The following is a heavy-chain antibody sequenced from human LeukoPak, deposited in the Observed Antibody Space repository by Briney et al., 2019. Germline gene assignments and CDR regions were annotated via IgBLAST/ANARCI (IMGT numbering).Heavy chain of an antibody. CDR2: ISSSSTI. D-gene: IGHD2-2*01. CDR1: GFTFSSYA. CDR3: ARGRGQLLLGGDAFDI. Sequence: GGSLRLSCAASGFTFSSYAMSWVRQAPGKGLEWVSYISSSSTIYYADSVKGRFTISRDNAKNSLYLQMNSLRAEDTAVYYCARGRGQLLLGGDAFDIWGQGTMVTVSS. V-gene: IGHV3-48*01. J-gene: IGHJ3*02.